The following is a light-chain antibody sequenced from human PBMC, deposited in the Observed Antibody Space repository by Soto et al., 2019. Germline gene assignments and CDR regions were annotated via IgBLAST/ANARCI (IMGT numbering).Light chain of an antibody. V-gene: IGKV1-5*01. CDR3: QQYNSYLGT. J-gene: IGKJ1*01. CDR1: QXISSW. Sequence: DIQMTQSPSTLSAXVXDXVTXTXRASQXISSWLAWYQQKPGKAPKLLIYDASSLESGVPSRFSGSGSGTEFTLTISSLQPDDFATYYCQQYNSYLGTFGQGTKVEIK. CDR2: DAS.